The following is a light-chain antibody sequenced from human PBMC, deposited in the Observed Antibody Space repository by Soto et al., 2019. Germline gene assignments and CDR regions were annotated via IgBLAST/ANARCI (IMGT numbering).Light chain of an antibody. Sequence: IVMTQSPDSLAVSLGERATITCRASQGISSYLAWYQQKPGKAPKLLIYAASTLQSGVPSRFSGSGSGTDFTLTISCLQSEDFATYYCQQYYSYPRTFGQGTKVDI. J-gene: IGKJ1*01. CDR3: QQYYSYPRT. V-gene: IGKV1-8*01. CDR1: QGISSY. CDR2: AAS.